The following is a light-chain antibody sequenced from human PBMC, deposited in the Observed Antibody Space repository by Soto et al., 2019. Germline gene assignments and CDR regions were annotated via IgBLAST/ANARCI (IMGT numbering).Light chain of an antibody. CDR3: CSYAANSNVL. V-gene: IGLV2-23*02. Sequence: QSALTQPASVSGSPGQSITISCTGTASDVGSYKFVSWYQHLPDKAPKLIIFEVSERPSGISNRFSGSKSGNTASLTISGLHAEDEADYDCCSYAANSNVLFGGGTKLTVL. J-gene: IGLJ2*01. CDR1: ASDVGSYKF. CDR2: EVS.